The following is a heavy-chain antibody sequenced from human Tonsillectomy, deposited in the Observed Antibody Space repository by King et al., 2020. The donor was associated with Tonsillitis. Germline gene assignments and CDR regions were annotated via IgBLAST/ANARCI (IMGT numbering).Heavy chain of an antibody. CDR1: GFTFDDYA. Sequence: VQLVESGGGLVQPGRSLRLSCAASGFTFDDYAMNWVRHAPGKGLQWVSGISWNSGSIGYADSVKGRFTISRDNAKKSLYLQMNSLRAEDTALYYCVKALLTRDSSGSLDYWGQGTLVTVSS. J-gene: IGHJ4*02. CDR2: ISWNSGSI. CDR3: VKALLTRDSSGSLDY. D-gene: IGHD3-22*01. V-gene: IGHV3-9*01.